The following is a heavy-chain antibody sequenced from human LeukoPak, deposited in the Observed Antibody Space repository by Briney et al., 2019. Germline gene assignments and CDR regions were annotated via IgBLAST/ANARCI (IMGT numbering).Heavy chain of an antibody. Sequence: SETLSLTCAVYGGSFSGYYWSWIRQPPGKGLEWIGEINHSGGTNYNPSLKSRVTISVDTSKNQFSLKLSSVTAADTAVYYCARKLWSSGWYSRSFDYWGQGTLVTVSS. D-gene: IGHD6-19*01. CDR1: GGSFSGYY. CDR3: ARKLWSSGWYSRSFDY. J-gene: IGHJ4*02. V-gene: IGHV4-34*01. CDR2: INHSGGT.